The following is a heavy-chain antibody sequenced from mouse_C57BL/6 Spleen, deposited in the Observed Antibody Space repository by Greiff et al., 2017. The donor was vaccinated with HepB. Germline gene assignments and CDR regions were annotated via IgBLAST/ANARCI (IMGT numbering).Heavy chain of an antibody. D-gene: IGHD2-3*01. V-gene: IGHV5-4*01. CDR3: ARDYDGYYVDY. CDR1: GFTFSSYA. CDR2: ISDGGSYT. Sequence: EVMLVESGGGLVKPGGSLKLSCAACGFTFSSYAMSWVRQTPEKRLEWVATISDGGSYTYYPDNVKGRFTISRDNAKNNLYLQMSHLKSEDTAMYYCARDYDGYYVDYWGQGTTLTVSS. J-gene: IGHJ2*01.